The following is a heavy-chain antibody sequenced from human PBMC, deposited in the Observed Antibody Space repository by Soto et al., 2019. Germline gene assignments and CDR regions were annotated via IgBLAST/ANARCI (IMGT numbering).Heavy chain of an antibody. CDR1: GGTFSSYA. J-gene: IGHJ4*02. Sequence: QVQLVQSGAEVKKPGSSVKVSCKASGGTFSSYAISWVRQAPGQGLEWMGGIIPIFGTANYAQKFQGRVTITADKHTSTAYMELISRRSEDTAVSYCARGRGSYDYVWGSFHYWGRGTLVTVSS. CDR2: IIPIFGTA. CDR3: ARGRGSYDYVWGSFHY. V-gene: IGHV1-69*06. D-gene: IGHD3-16*01.